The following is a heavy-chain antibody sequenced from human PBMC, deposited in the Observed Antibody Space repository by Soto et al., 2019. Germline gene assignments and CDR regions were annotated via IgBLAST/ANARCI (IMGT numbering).Heavy chain of an antibody. V-gene: IGHV1-18*01. CDR1: GYTCTSYG. CDR3: ARGRYGDY. Sequence: QVHLVQSGAEVKKPGASVKVSCECSGYTCTSYGITWVRQAPGQGLEWMGWISAHNGNTNYAQKLQGRVTVTRDTSTSTAYMELRSLRSDDTAVYYCARGRYGDYWGQGALVTVSS. J-gene: IGHJ4*02. CDR2: ISAHNGNT. D-gene: IGHD1-1*01.